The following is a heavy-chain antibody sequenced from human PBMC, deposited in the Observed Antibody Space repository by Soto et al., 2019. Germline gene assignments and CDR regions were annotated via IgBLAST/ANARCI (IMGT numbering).Heavy chain of an antibody. CDR2: IYYSGST. CDR3: ARLLWDYYYMDV. Sequence: PSETLSLTCTVSGGSISSGGYYWSWIRQHPGKGLEWIGYIYYSGSTYYNPSLKSRVTISVDTSKNQFSLKLSSVTAADTAVYYCARLLWDYYYMDVWGKGTTVTVSS. J-gene: IGHJ6*03. V-gene: IGHV4-31*03. CDR1: GGSISSGGYY. D-gene: IGHD3-10*01.